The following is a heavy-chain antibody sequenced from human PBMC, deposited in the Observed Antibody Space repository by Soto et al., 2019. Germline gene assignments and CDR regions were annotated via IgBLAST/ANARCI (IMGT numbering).Heavy chain of an antibody. CDR2: INHSGST. J-gene: IGHJ4*02. CDR1: GGSFSGYY. CDR3: ARGRRSTIFGVVLFDY. Sequence: QVQLQQWGAGLLKPSETLSLTCAVYGGSFSGYYWSWIRQPPGKGLEWIGEINHSGSTNYNPSLKSRVTISGDTSKNQFSLKLSSVTAADTAVYYCARGRRSTIFGVVLFDYWGQGTLVTVSS. V-gene: IGHV4-34*01. D-gene: IGHD3-3*01.